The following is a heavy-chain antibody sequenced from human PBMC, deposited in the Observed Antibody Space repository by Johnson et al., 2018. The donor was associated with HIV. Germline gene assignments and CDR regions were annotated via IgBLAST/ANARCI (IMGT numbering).Heavy chain of an antibody. J-gene: IGHJ3*02. V-gene: IGHV3-30*04. D-gene: IGHD1-26*01. Sequence: QVQLVESGGGVVQPGRSLRLSCAASGFTFSSYAIHWVRQAPGKGLEWVTFISYDGNNKYYADSGKGRFTISRDNSKNTLYLQMNSLRVEDTAVYYCARGLGRYYEAFDIWGQGTMVTVS. CDR1: GFTFSSYA. CDR2: ISYDGNNK. CDR3: ARGLGRYYEAFDI.